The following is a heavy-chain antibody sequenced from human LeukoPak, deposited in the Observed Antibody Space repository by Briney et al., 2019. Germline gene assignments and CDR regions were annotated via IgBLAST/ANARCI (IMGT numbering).Heavy chain of an antibody. CDR2: INHSGST. CDR1: GFTFTNYW. J-gene: IGHJ4*02. D-gene: IGHD3-10*01. Sequence: GSLRLSCAVSGFTFTNYWMSWARQSPGKGLEWIGEINHSGSTNYNPSLKSRVTISVDTSKNQFSLKLSSVTAAGTAVYYCARLVPRYGSGSQSDYWGQGTLVTVSS. CDR3: ARLVPRYGSGSQSDY. V-gene: IGHV4-34*01.